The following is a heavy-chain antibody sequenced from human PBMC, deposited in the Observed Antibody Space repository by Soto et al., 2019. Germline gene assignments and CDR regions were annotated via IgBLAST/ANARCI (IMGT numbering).Heavy chain of an antibody. CDR3: ASGLLYGDYRL. CDR1: GGSISSYY. D-gene: IGHD4-17*01. J-gene: IGHJ4*02. Sequence: SETLSLTCTVSGGSISSYYWSWIRQPPGKGLEWIGYIYYSGGTNYNPSLKSRVTISVDTSKNQFSLKLSSVTAADTAVYYCASGLLYGDYRLWGQGTLVTVSS. CDR2: IYYSGGT. V-gene: IGHV4-59*01.